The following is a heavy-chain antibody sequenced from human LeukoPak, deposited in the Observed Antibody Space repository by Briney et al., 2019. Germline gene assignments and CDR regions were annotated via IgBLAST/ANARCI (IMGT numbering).Heavy chain of an antibody. CDR2: LFPMSGAA. CDR3: ARPYGSGNYINIALDY. Sequence: ASVKVSCKASGFTFDNYIITWVRQSPRQGLEWMGRLFPMSGAANYAQKVQGRVTIYTDDARSTAYLELTRLTTVDPAIYYCARPYGSGNYINIALDYWGQGTLVTVSS. V-gene: IGHV1-69*05. CDR1: GFTFDNYI. J-gene: IGHJ4*02. D-gene: IGHD3-10*01.